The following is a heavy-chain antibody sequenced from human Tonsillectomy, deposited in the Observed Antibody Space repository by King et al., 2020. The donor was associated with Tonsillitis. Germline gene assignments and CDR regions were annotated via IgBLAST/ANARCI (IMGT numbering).Heavy chain of an antibody. D-gene: IGHD3-3*01. CDR3: ARRAIIPTVRTFFFDF. CDR1: GYLFTNHW. CDR2: IYPGDSHT. J-gene: IGHJ4*02. Sequence: QLVQSGAEVKKSGESLKISCQTSGYLFTNHWIGWVRQLPGKGLEWMAVIYPGDSHTIFSPFFQRQVPPPVDRSITTAYLQWSRLKPSDTAIYYCARRAIIPTVRTFFFDFWGRGTLVTVSS. V-gene: IGHV5-51*03.